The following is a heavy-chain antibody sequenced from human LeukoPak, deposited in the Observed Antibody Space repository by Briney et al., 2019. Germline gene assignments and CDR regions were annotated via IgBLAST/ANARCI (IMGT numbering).Heavy chain of an antibody. Sequence: PSGTLSLTCAVSGGSLSSPFWWSWVRQTPGKGLEWIGGFYQSGSPNYNPSLKSRVTMSVDNSKNVVFLRLMSVTAADTAVYYCARGTRPYYYGSGSSNWFDPWGQGTLVTVSS. J-gene: IGHJ5*02. V-gene: IGHV4-4*02. CDR2: FYQSGSP. D-gene: IGHD3-10*01. CDR3: ARGTRPYYYGSGSSNWFDP. CDR1: GGSLSSPFW.